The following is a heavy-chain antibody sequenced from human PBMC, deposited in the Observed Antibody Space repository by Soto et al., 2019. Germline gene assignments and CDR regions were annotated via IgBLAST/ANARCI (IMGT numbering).Heavy chain of an antibody. D-gene: IGHD6-13*01. V-gene: IGHV4-59*01. CDR2: TYYSGST. CDR3: ARVRGTAGKRYFDY. J-gene: IGHJ4*02. Sequence: SETLSLTCTVSGGSMIAYYWNWMRQPPGKGLQWIGYTYYSGSTTYNPSLNSRVTISVDSSKNQFSLKLDSVTPADTAVYYCARVRGTAGKRYFDYCGPGNLV. CDR1: GGSMIAYY.